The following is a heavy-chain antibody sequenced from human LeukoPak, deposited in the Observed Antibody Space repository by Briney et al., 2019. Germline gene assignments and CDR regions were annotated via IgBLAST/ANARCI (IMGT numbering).Heavy chain of an antibody. V-gene: IGHV4-38-2*02. J-gene: IGHJ4*02. D-gene: IGHD1-26*01. CDR2: IYHSGST. CDR1: GYSISSGYY. CDR3: VGRDFDY. Sequence: SETLSLTCTVSGYSISSGYYWGWIRQPPGKGLEWIGTIYHSGSTYYNPSLKSRVTISLDTSKNQFSLKLSSVTAADTAFYYCVGRDFDYWGQGTLVTVSS.